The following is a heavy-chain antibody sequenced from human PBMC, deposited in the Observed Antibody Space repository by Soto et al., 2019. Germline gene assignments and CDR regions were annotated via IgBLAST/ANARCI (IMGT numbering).Heavy chain of an antibody. CDR3: ARDVPSGIAARLHAFDS. CDR2: IIPIFGTA. J-gene: IGHJ3*02. D-gene: IGHD6-6*01. V-gene: IGHV1-69*13. Sequence: RASVKVSCKASGGTFSSYAISWVRQAPGQGLEWMEGIIPIFGTANYAQKFQGRVTITADESTSTAYMELSSLRSEDTAVYYCARDVPSGIAARLHAFDSWDQGTRVTVSS. CDR1: GGTFSSYA.